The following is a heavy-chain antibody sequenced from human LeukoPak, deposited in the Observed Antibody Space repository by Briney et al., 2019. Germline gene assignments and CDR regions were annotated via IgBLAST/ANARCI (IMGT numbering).Heavy chain of an antibody. CDR3: AKGMSVAANWFDS. D-gene: IGHD6-19*01. CDR1: GFTFSSYA. Sequence: GGSLRLSCAASGFTFSSYAMNWVRQAPGKGLEWVANIKQDGSEKYYVDSVKGRLTISRDNADNSLYLQMNSLRAEDTAMYYCAKGMSVAANWFDSWGQGTLVTVSS. J-gene: IGHJ5*01. CDR2: IKQDGSEK. V-gene: IGHV3-7*01.